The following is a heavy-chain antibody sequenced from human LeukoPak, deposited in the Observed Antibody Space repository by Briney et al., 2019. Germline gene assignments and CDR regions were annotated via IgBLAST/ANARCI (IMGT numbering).Heavy chain of an antibody. D-gene: IGHD6-13*01. CDR1: GFTFSSYA. Sequence: PGGSLRLSCAASGFTFSSYAMSWVRQAPGAGLGWVSAISGSGGSTYYADSVKGRFTISRDNSKNTLYLQMNSLRAEDTAVYYCAKRPGIAAAGPIDYWGQGTLVTVSS. V-gene: IGHV3-23*01. CDR3: AKRPGIAAAGPIDY. J-gene: IGHJ4*02. CDR2: ISGSGGST.